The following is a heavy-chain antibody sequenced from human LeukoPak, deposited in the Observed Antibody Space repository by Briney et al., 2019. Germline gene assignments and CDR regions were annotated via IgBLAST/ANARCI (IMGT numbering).Heavy chain of an antibody. CDR1: GGSISSYY. D-gene: IGHD6-13*01. J-gene: IGHJ4*02. CDR2: IYYSGNT. CDR3: ARHIAAAGRFDY. Sequence: NASETLPLTCTVSGGSISSYYWSWIRQPPGKGLEWIGYIYYSGNTNYNPTLKNRVTISVNNTKSQFSLKVSSGTAADTAVYYCARHIAAAGRFDYWGQGTLVTVSS. V-gene: IGHV4-59*08.